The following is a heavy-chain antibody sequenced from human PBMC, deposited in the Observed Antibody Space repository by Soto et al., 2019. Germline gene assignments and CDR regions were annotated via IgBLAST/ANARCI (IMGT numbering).Heavy chain of an antibody. J-gene: IGHJ6*02. CDR3: ARASPGMDV. V-gene: IGHV3-7*01. Sequence: GASVILSCAGSQFTFSNYWMNWVRQAPGKGLEWVANINQDGSEKYYVDSVKGRFTISRDIAKNSLFLQMNSLRADDTAVYYCARASPGMDVWGQGTTVTVSS. CDR1: QFTFSNYW. CDR2: INQDGSEK.